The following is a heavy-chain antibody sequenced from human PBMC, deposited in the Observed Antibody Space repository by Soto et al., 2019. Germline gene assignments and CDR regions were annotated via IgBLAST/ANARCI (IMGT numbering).Heavy chain of an antibody. CDR2: FDPGDGET. J-gene: IGHJ4*02. D-gene: IGHD1-7*01. CDR3: TTAIKTGTTKSDNYYFDY. CDR1: GYTLTELS. V-gene: IGHV1-24*01. Sequence: ASVKVSCKVSGYTLTELSMHWVRQAPGKGLEWMGGFDPGDGETIYAQKFQGRVTMTEDTSTDTAYMELSSLRSEDTAVYYCTTAIKTGTTKSDNYYFDYWGQGTLVTVSS.